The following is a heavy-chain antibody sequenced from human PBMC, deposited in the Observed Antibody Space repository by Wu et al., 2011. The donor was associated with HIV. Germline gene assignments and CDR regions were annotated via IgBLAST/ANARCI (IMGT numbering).Heavy chain of an antibody. Sequence: QVQLVQSGAEVKKPGASVKVSCKASGGTFSSYAISWVRQAPGQGLEWMGRIIPIFGTANYAQKFQGRVTITADKSTNTAYMELSSLRSDDTAVYYXARDPYSSSFYYYYFMDVWGKGTTVTVSS. V-gene: IGHV1-69*06. CDR3: ARDPYSSSFYYYYFMDV. CDR1: GGTFSSYA. CDR2: IIPIFGTA. D-gene: IGHD6-6*01. J-gene: IGHJ6*03.